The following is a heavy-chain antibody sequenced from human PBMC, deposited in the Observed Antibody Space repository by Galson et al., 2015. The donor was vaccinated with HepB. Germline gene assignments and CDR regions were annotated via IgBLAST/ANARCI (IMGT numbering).Heavy chain of an antibody. Sequence: SLRLSCAASGFTFSSYSMYWVRQAPGKGLEWVSSISSSCSSISYADSVKGRFTISRDNAKNSLYLQMNSLRAEDTAVYYCARDKTYYYDSSGYYIDYWGQGTLVTVSS. CDR3: ARDKTYYYDSSGYYIDY. V-gene: IGHV3-21*01. D-gene: IGHD3-22*01. CDR2: ISSSCSSI. CDR1: GFTFSSYS. J-gene: IGHJ4*02.